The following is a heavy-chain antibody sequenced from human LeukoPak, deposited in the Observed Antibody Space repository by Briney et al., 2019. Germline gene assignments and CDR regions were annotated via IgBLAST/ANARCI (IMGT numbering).Heavy chain of an antibody. Sequence: ASVKVSCKASGGTFSSYAISWVRQAPGQGLEWMGGIIPIFGTANYAQKFQGRVTITADESTSTAYMELNSLRSEDTAVYYCARDGTVTTGRGTPDGYSVLNYWGQGTLVTVSS. CDR2: IIPIFGTA. D-gene: IGHD4-11*01. CDR3: ARDGTVTTGRGTPDGYSVLNY. CDR1: GGTFSSYA. V-gene: IGHV1-69*13. J-gene: IGHJ4*02.